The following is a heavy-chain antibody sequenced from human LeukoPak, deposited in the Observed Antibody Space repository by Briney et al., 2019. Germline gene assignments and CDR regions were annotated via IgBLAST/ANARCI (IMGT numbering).Heavy chain of an antibody. CDR2: ISGSGGST. J-gene: IGHJ4*02. Sequence: GGSLRLSCAASGFTFSSYAMSWVRQAPGKGLEWVSAISGSGGSTYYADSVKGRFTISRDNAKNSLYLQMNSLRAEDTAVYYCARDLAGEGDYFDYWGQGTLVTVSS. CDR1: GFTFSSYA. D-gene: IGHD7-27*01. V-gene: IGHV3-23*01. CDR3: ARDLAGEGDYFDY.